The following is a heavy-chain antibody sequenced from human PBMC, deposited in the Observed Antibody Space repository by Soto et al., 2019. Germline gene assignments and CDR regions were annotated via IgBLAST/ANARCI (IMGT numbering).Heavy chain of an antibody. J-gene: IGHJ4*02. D-gene: IGHD6-6*01. CDR2: ISIRGGDE. CDR3: ARGTIVARQHLDY. V-gene: IGHV3-30*03. CDR1: GFTFSSYA. Sequence: QVQLVESGGGVVQPGKSVRLSCAASGFTFSSYAMHWARQAPGKGLEWVTVISIRGGDEYYAESVRGRFTISRDDSKNTLYLQMDSLRVEDTAVHYCARGTIVARQHLDYWGQGTLVTVSS.